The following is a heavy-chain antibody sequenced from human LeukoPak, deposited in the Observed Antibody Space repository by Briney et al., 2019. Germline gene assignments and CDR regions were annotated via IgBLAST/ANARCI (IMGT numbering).Heavy chain of an antibody. CDR1: GFTFSSYA. Sequence: QPGGSLRLPCAASGFTFSSYAMSWVRQAPGKGLEWVSAISGSGGSTYYADSVKGRFTISRDNSKNTLYLQMNSLRAEDTAVYYCAKNVRALRFLEWAYYFDYWGQGTLVTVSS. CDR2: ISGSGGST. CDR3: AKNVRALRFLEWAYYFDY. V-gene: IGHV3-23*01. J-gene: IGHJ4*02. D-gene: IGHD3-3*01.